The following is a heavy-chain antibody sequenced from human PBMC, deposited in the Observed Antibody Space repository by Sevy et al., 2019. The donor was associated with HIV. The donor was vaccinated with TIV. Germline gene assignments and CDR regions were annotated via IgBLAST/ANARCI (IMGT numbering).Heavy chain of an antibody. CDR2: ISGSGGST. J-gene: IGHJ1*01. Sequence: GGSLRLSCAASGFTFSSYAMSWVRQAPGKGLEWVSAISGSGGSTYYADSVKGRFTISRDNSKNTLYLQMNSLRAEDTAAYYCAKDYLVAGTGSFVQHWAQGTLVTVSS. D-gene: IGHD6-19*01. CDR1: GFTFSSYA. V-gene: IGHV3-23*01. CDR3: AKDYLVAGTGSFVQH.